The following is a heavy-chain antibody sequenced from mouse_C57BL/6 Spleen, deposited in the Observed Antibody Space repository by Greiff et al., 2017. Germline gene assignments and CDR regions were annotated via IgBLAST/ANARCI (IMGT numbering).Heavy chain of an antibody. Sequence: VQLQQPGAELVMPGASVKLSCKASGYTFTSYWMHWVKQRPGQGLEWIGEIDPSDSYTNYNQKFKGKSTLTVDKSSSTAYMQLSSLTSEDSAVYYCAGGLRPWFAYWGQGTLVTVSA. CDR1: GYTFTSYW. CDR2: IDPSDSYT. V-gene: IGHV1-69*01. CDR3: AGGLRPWFAY. J-gene: IGHJ3*01. D-gene: IGHD2-2*01.